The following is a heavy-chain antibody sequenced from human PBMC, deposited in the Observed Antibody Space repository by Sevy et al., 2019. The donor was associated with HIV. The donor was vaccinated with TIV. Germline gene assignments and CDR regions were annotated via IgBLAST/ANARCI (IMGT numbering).Heavy chain of an antibody. J-gene: IGHJ4*02. Sequence: GGSLRLSCVASDFSFSSNVMHWVRQAPGKGLEWVAVIWHDGNSEYYADSVKGRFTISRDNSKNTLYLQMNSLRGDDTAVYYCASEAGYGSDSRPFDYWGQGTLVTVSS. D-gene: IGHD2-21*02. V-gene: IGHV3-33*08. CDR1: DFSFSSNV. CDR2: IWHDGNSE. CDR3: ASEAGYGSDSRPFDY.